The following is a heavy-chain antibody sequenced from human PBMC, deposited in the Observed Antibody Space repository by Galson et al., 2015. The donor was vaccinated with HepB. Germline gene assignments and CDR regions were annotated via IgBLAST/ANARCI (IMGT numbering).Heavy chain of an antibody. J-gene: IGHJ4*02. CDR3: ARGDYYDSSGYYYLDY. V-gene: IGHV3-66*02. D-gene: IGHD3-22*01. CDR2: IYTDDST. CDR1: GFNVKNNY. Sequence: SLRLSCAASGFNVKNNYMTWVRQAPGKGLVWVSSIYTDDSTCYADSVRGRFTISRDDSVNILSLQMNSLRLDDTAVYYCARGDYYDSSGYYYLDYWGQGSLVTVSS.